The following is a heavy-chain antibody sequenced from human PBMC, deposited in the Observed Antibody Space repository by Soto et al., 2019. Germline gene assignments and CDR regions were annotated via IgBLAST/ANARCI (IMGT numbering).Heavy chain of an antibody. V-gene: IGHV4-30-4*01. Sequence: LSLPCTVSGGSISSGDHYWSWIRQPPGKGLEWIGYIYYSGSTYYNPSLKSRVTISVDTSKNQFSLKLSSVTAADTAVYYCARDLGYYDSSGSYFDYWGQGTLVTVSS. J-gene: IGHJ4*02. CDR1: GGSISSGDHY. CDR3: ARDLGYYDSSGSYFDY. CDR2: IYYSGST. D-gene: IGHD3-22*01.